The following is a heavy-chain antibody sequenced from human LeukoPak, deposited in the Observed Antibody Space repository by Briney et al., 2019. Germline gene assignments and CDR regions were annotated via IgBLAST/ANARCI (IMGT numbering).Heavy chain of an antibody. V-gene: IGHV3-49*03. CDR3: TRSWELLVGPYFDY. CDR1: GFTFGDYA. D-gene: IGHD1-26*01. CDR2: IRSKAYGGTT. Sequence: GGSLRLSCTASGFTFGDYAMSWFRQAPGKGLEWVGFIRSKAYGGTTEYAASVKGRFTISRDDSKSIAYLQMNSLKTEDTAVYYCTRSWELLVGPYFDYWGQGTLVTVSS. J-gene: IGHJ4*02.